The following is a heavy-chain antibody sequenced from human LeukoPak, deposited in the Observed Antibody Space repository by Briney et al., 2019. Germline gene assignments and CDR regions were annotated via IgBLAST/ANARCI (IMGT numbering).Heavy chain of an antibody. CDR2: LYYSGST. Sequence: SETLSLTCAVYGGSFSGYYWSWIRQPPGKGLEWIGYLYYSGSTNYNPSLKSRVTISVDTSKNQFSLKLSSVTAADTAVYYYARKVGYSGYDYWGQGTLVTVSS. J-gene: IGHJ4*02. V-gene: IGHV4-59*01. CDR3: ARKVGYSGYDY. D-gene: IGHD5-12*01. CDR1: GGSFSGYY.